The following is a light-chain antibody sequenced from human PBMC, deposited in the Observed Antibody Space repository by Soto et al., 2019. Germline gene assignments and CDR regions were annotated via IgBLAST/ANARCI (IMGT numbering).Light chain of an antibody. V-gene: IGKV3-11*01. Sequence: EIVLTQSPATLSLSPGERATLSSRASQSVSIFLAWYQQKPGQAPRLLIYDASNRATGIPARFSGSGSGTDFTLTISSLEPEDFAVYYCQQRHYWLYTFGQGTKLEIK. CDR2: DAS. CDR1: QSVSIF. J-gene: IGKJ2*01. CDR3: QQRHYWLYT.